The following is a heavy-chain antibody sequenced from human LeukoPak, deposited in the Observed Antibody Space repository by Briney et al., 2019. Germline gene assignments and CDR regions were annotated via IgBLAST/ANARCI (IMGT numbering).Heavy chain of an antibody. J-gene: IGHJ3*02. V-gene: IGHV4-61*02. CDR1: GGSISSGSHY. CDR2: MYTSGST. Sequence: SETLSLTCTVSGGSISSGSHYWTWIRQPAGKGLEWIGRMYTSGSTNYNPSLKSRVTISVDTSKNQLSLKLSSVTAADTAVYYCARRFLGRWPHPPSAFDIWGQGTMVTVSS. D-gene: IGHD5-24*01. CDR3: ARRFLGRWPHPPSAFDI.